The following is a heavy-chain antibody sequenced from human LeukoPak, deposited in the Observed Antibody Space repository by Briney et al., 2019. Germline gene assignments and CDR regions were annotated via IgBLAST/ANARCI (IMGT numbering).Heavy chain of an antibody. Sequence: SVKVSCKASGGTFSSYAISWVRQAPGQGLEWMGGIIPIFGTANYAQKFQGRVTITADESTSTAYMELSSLRSEDTAVYYCARAPPYYYDSREGAFDIWGQGTTVTVSS. D-gene: IGHD3-22*01. V-gene: IGHV1-69*13. CDR1: GGTFSSYA. CDR3: ARAPPYYYDSREGAFDI. CDR2: IIPIFGTA. J-gene: IGHJ3*02.